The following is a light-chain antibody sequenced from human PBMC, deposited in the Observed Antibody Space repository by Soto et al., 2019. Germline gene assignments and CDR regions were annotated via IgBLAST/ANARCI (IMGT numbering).Light chain of an antibody. CDR2: GAS. Sequence: DIQMTQSPSSLSASVGDRVTITCRATQTISNSLNWYQQRPGKAPNLLIYGASTLQGGVPSRFSGGGSGTDFTLTINSLQPEDSATYFCQESHAFLWGTFGQGTKV. J-gene: IGKJ1*01. V-gene: IGKV1-39*01. CDR1: QTISNS. CDR3: QESHAFLWGT.